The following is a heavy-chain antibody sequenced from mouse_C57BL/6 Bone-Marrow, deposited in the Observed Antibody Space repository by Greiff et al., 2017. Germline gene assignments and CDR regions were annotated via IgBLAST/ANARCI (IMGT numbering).Heavy chain of an antibody. CDR2: INPNNGGT. Sequence: EVQLQQSGPELVKPGASVKISCKASGYTFTDYYMNWVKQSHGKSLEWIGDINPNNGGTSYNQKFKGKATLTVDKSSSTAYMELRSLTSEDSAVYYCARGILRSSYTYYFDYWGQGTTLTVSS. J-gene: IGHJ2*01. D-gene: IGHD1-1*01. CDR1: GYTFTDYY. V-gene: IGHV1-26*01. CDR3: ARGILRSSYTYYFDY.